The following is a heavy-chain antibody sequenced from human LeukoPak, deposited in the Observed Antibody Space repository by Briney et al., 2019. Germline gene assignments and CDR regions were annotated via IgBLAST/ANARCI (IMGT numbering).Heavy chain of an antibody. CDR2: ISSSGSTI. D-gene: IGHD6-19*01. V-gene: IGHV3-11*01. J-gene: IGHJ4*02. CDR1: GFTFSSYA. CDR3: ASVPSSGSY. Sequence: GSLRLSCATSGFTFSSYAMSWIRQAPGKGLEWVSYISSSGSTIYYADSVKGRFTISRDNAKNSLYLQMNSLRAEDTAVYYCASVPSSGSYWGQGTLVTVSS.